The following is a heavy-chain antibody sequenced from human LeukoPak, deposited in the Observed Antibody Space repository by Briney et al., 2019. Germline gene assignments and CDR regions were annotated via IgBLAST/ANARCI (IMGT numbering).Heavy chain of an antibody. V-gene: IGHV3-11*01. CDR3: ARDLSDYYGSGSFQPYDY. J-gene: IGHJ4*02. CDR2: ISRSGTTI. D-gene: IGHD3-10*01. CDR1: RFTFSDYY. Sequence: GGSLRLSCAASRFTFSDYYMSWIRQAPGKGLEGVSYISRSGTTIYYADSVKGRFTISRDNATNPLYLQLDSLRAEDTAVYYCARDLSDYYGSGSFQPYDYWGQGTLVTVSS.